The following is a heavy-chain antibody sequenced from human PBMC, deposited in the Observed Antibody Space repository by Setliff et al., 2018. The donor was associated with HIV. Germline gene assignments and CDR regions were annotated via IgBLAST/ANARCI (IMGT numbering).Heavy chain of an antibody. Sequence: PGGSLRLSCAASGFTFSSYWMHWVRQAPGKGLVWVSRINGDGSSTTHADSVKGRFTISRDNAKNTLYLQMNSLRAEDTAVYYCARGGSYSHGAFDIWGQGTMVTVSS. CDR1: GFTFSSYW. CDR2: INGDGSST. D-gene: IGHD1-26*01. CDR3: ARGGSYSHGAFDI. J-gene: IGHJ3*02. V-gene: IGHV3-74*01.